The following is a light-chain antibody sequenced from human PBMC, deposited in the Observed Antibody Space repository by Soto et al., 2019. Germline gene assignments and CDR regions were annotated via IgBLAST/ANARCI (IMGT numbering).Light chain of an antibody. Sequence: EIVLTQSPATLSLSPGERVTLSCRASQSVSSNLAWYQQKPGQAPRLLIYDASNRAAGIPARFSGSGYRTDFNITISRLEPEDFAVYYCQQYDSSPKTFGQGTQVAIK. CDR1: QSVSSN. CDR2: DAS. V-gene: IGKV3-20*01. CDR3: QQYDSSPKT. J-gene: IGKJ1*01.